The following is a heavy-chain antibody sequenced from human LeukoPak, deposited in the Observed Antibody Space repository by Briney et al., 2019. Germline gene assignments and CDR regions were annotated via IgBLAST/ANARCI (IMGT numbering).Heavy chain of an antibody. V-gene: IGHV3-74*01. Sequence: PGGSLRLSCVASGFTFSNHWMHWVRQVPGKGLVWVSRVDGGGRRTSYADSVKGRFSISRDNGENTLYLQMNSLRVEDTAVYYCARGPGSSGGAYVGDYWGHGTLVTVSS. CDR2: VDGGGRRT. J-gene: IGHJ4*01. D-gene: IGHD3-22*01. CDR1: GFTFSNHW. CDR3: ARGPGSSGGAYVGDY.